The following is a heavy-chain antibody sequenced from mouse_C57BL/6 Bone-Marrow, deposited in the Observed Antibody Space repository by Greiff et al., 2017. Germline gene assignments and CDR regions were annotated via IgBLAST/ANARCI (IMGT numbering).Heavy chain of an antibody. Sequence: VQLQQSGAELVRPGTSVKVSCKASGYAFTNYLIEWVKQRPGQGLEWIGVINPGSGGTNYNEKFKGKATLTADKSSSTAYMQLSSLTSEDSAVYFCARSWTVRGGRAMDYWGQGTSVTVYS. CDR3: ARSWTVRGGRAMDY. V-gene: IGHV1-54*01. CDR1: GYAFTNYL. CDR2: INPGSGGT. D-gene: IGHD1-1*01. J-gene: IGHJ4*01.